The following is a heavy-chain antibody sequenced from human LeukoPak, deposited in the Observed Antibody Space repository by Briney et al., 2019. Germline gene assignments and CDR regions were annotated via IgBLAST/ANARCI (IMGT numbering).Heavy chain of an antibody. Sequence: GGSLRLSCAASGFTFSSYAMHWVRQAPGKGLEYVSAISSNGGSTYYANSVKGRFTISRDNSKNTLYLQMGSLRAEDMAVYYCARGFPMATIPDDYYYYGMDVWGQGTTVTVSS. V-gene: IGHV3-64*01. CDR3: ARGFPMATIPDDYYYYGMDV. J-gene: IGHJ6*02. CDR2: ISSNGGST. CDR1: GFTFSSYA. D-gene: IGHD5-24*01.